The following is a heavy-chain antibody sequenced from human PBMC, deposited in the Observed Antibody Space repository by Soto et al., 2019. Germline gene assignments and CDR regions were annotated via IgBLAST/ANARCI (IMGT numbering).Heavy chain of an antibody. D-gene: IGHD4-4*01. CDR3: ARVLGGMATVPFDY. CDR2: ISYEGSNK. V-gene: IGHV3-30-3*01. Sequence: SLRLSCAASGFTFSSYAMHWVRQAPGTGLEWVAVISYEGSNKYYADSVKGRFTISRDNSKNTLYLQMNSLRTEDTAVYYCARVLGGMATVPFDYWGQGGLVSVSS. J-gene: IGHJ4*02. CDR1: GFTFSSYA.